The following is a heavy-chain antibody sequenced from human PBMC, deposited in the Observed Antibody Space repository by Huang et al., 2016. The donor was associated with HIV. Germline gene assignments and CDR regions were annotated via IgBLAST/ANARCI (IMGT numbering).Heavy chain of an antibody. D-gene: IGHD3-3*01. CDR3: ARGIRYFGVVAYFDY. CDR1: GFTFSNYS. CDR2: IRSRTGTI. V-gene: IGHV3-48*02. J-gene: IGHJ4*02. Sequence: EVQLVESGGGLVQPGGSLRLSCAASGFTFSNYSLNWVRQAPGKGLEWVSYIRSRTGTIYYADSVKGRVTISRDNAKNSLYLQMNSLRDEDTAVYYCARGIRYFGVVAYFDYWGQGTLVTVSS.